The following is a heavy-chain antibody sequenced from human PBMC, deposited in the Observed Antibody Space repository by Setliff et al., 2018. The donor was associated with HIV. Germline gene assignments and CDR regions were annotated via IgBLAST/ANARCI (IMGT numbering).Heavy chain of an antibody. V-gene: IGHV1-2*02. CDR1: GYTFSGYY. J-gene: IGHJ4*02. Sequence: WASVKVSCKASGYTFSGYYLHWVRRAPGQGLEWMGWINPNSGATNYAQSFQGMVTMTRDTTISTAYMDLSSLTSDDTAVYYCALASIVSTARWNHWGRGTTVTVSS. D-gene: IGHD1-26*01. CDR3: ALASIVSTARWNH. CDR2: INPNSGAT.